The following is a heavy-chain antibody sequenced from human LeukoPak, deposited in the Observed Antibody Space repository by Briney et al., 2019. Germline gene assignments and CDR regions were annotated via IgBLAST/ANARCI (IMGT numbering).Heavy chain of an antibody. J-gene: IGHJ1*01. Sequence: GASVKVSCKASGYTFTSYGISWVRQAPGQGLEWMGWISAYNGNTNYAQKLQGRVTMTTDTSTSTAYMELSSLRSEDTAVYYCASRRSERSGWTLREPEYFQHWGQGTLVTVSS. CDR1: GYTFTSYG. D-gene: IGHD6-19*01. CDR2: ISAYNGNT. V-gene: IGHV1-18*01. CDR3: ASRRSERSGWTLREPEYFQH.